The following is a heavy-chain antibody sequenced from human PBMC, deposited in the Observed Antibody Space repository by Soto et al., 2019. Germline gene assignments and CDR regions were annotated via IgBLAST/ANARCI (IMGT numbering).Heavy chain of an antibody. Sequence: EVQLVESGGGLVKPGGSLRLSCAASGFTFSSYSMNWVRQAPGKGLEWVSSISSSSSYIYYADSVKGRFTISRDNAKNSLHLQMNSLRAEDMAVYYCARAPYYYDSRGYWAYWGQGTLVTVSS. D-gene: IGHD3-22*01. V-gene: IGHV3-21*01. J-gene: IGHJ4*02. CDR2: ISSSSSYI. CDR1: GFTFSSYS. CDR3: ARAPYYYDSRGYWAY.